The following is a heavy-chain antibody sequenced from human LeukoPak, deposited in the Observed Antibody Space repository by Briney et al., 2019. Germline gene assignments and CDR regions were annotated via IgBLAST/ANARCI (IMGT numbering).Heavy chain of an antibody. V-gene: IGHV4-59*01. Sequence: SETLSLTCTVSGGSISSYYWSWIRQPPGKGLEWIGYIYHSGSTNYNPSLKSRVTISVDTSKNQFSLKLSSVTAADTAVYYCARDEFSQRWGRSGYWYWGQGTLVTVSS. D-gene: IGHD3-22*01. CDR1: GGSISSYY. CDR3: ARDEFSQRWGRSGYWY. J-gene: IGHJ4*02. CDR2: IYHSGST.